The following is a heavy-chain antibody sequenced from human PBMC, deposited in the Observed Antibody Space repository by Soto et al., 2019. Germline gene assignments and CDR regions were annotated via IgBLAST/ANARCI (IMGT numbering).Heavy chain of an antibody. CDR1: GYSFTSYW. CDR3: ARRFFIAAAGTVTWFSP. D-gene: IGHD6-13*01. J-gene: IGHJ5*02. CDR2: IYPGDSDT. Sequence: GESLKISCKGSGYSFTSYWIGWVRQMPGKGLEWMGIIYPGDSDTRYSPSFQGQVTISADKSISTAYLQWSSLKASDTAMYYCARRFFIAAAGTVTWFSPWGQGTLVTVSS. V-gene: IGHV5-51*01.